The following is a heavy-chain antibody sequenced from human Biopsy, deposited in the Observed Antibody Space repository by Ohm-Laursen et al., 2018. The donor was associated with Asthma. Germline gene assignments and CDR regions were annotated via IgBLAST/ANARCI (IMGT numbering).Heavy chain of an antibody. V-gene: IGHV4-31*03. D-gene: IGHD3-22*01. J-gene: IGHJ4*02. Sequence: TLSLTCTVSYGSITSGGYYWTWIRQHPRKGLEWIGFTYYSGSTYYNPSLKNRVSISIDTSKNQFSLKLSSVTAADTAVYYCARAQDYYDSRGYYRSFDYWGQGTLVTVSS. CDR3: ARAQDYYDSRGYYRSFDY. CDR1: YGSITSGGYY. CDR2: TYYSGST.